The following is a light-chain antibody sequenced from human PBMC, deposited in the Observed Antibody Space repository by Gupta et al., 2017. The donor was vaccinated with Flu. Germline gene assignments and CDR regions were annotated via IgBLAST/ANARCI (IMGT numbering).Light chain of an antibody. V-gene: IGLV1-44*01. J-gene: IGLJ3*02. CDR2: SND. Sequence: QDVLTQSPSASGTPGQRVTISCSGLSYNTGSKTVNWYRHLPGTAPKLLIYSNDQRPSGFLDRFSGFKSGTSAALAIRGLQSEDEAEYYCAAWDDSLNGPWVFGGGTKLTVL. CDR1: SYNTGSKT. CDR3: AAWDDSLNGPWV.